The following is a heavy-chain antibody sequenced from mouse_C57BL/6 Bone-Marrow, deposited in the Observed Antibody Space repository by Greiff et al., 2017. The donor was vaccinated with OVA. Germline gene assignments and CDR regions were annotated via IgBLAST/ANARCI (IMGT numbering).Heavy chain of an antibody. Sequence: DVMLVESEGGLVQPGSSMKLSCTASGFTFSDYYMAWVRQVPEKGLEWVANINYDGSSTYYLDSLKSRFIISRDNAKNILYLQMSSLKSEDTATYYCARVSGYYGSRRSPYAMDYWGQGTSVTVSS. CDR1: GFTFSDYY. D-gene: IGHD1-1*01. CDR2: INYDGSST. CDR3: ARVSGYYGSRRSPYAMDY. V-gene: IGHV5-16*01. J-gene: IGHJ4*01.